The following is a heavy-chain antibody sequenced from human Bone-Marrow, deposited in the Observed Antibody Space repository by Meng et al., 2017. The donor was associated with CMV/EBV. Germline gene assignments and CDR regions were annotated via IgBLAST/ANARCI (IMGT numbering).Heavy chain of an antibody. CDR3: ARGGVSGRTTSAFDF. Sequence: GESLKISCPASGFTFDNYDLSWVRQVPGKGLEWVAGINWNGGSTAYAESAKCRFTISRDNAKGSLYLQMNSLGAEDTALYYCARGGVSGRTTSAFDFWGQGNLVTVSS. CDR1: GFTFDNYD. CDR2: INWNGGST. D-gene: IGHD3-16*01. J-gene: IGHJ4*02. V-gene: IGHV3-20*04.